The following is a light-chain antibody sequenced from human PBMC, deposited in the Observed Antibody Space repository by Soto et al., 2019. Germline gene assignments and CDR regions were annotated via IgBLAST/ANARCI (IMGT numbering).Light chain of an antibody. Sequence: SQLSQAAPPVVKAFRARRTTTYWASQTITNYLNWYQQQSGKAPKLLIYATDTLQSGVPSRFSGSGSGTDYTLTISGWHPEDSATYFCQQSYIPPLSFGQGTKV. CDR3: QQSYIPPLS. J-gene: IGKJ1*01. CDR2: ATD. V-gene: IGKV1-39*01. CDR1: QTITNY.